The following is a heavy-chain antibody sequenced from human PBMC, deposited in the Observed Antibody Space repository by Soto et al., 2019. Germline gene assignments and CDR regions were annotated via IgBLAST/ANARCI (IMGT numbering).Heavy chain of an antibody. J-gene: IGHJ4*02. D-gene: IGHD3-3*01. CDR2: IYYSGST. CDR3: ARGSGYDFWSGYLTPSYYFDY. Sequence: SETLSLTCTFSGGSISSGGYYWSWIRQHPGKGLEWIGYIYYSGSTYYNPSLKSRVTISVDTSKNQFSLKLSSVTAADTAVYYCARGSGYDFWSGYLTPSYYFDYWGQGTLVTVSS. V-gene: IGHV4-31*03. CDR1: GGSISSGGYY.